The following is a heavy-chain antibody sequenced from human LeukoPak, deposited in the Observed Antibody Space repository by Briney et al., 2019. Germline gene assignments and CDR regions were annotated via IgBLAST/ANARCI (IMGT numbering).Heavy chain of an antibody. CDR3: ARGGGYTVVNAFVI. CDR2: IIPIFGTA. J-gene: IGHJ3*02. Sequence: SVKVSCKASGYTFTGYSMHWVRQAPGQGLEWMGGIIPIFGTANYAQQFQGRVAITADKSTSRAYRELSSLRSEETAVYYCARGGGYTVVNAFVIWGEGTMVTVSS. V-gene: IGHV1-69*06. CDR1: GYTFTGYS. D-gene: IGHD4-23*01.